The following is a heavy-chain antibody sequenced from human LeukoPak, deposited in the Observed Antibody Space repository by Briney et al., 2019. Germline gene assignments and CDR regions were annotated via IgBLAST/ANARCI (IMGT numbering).Heavy chain of an antibody. Sequence: GGSLRLSCAASGFTFSSYSMNWVRQAPGKGLEWVSSISSSSTYIFYAVSVKGRFTISRDNAKNSLYLQTNSLRAEDTAVYYCARDVAADSWGQGTLVTVSS. D-gene: IGHD2-21*01. V-gene: IGHV3-21*01. CDR3: ARDVAADS. J-gene: IGHJ4*02. CDR1: GFTFSSYS. CDR2: ISSSSTYI.